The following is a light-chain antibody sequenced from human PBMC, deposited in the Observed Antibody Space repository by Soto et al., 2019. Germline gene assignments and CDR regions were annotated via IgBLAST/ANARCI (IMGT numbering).Light chain of an antibody. CDR1: QNTDFD. J-gene: IGKJ1*01. V-gene: IGKV3-15*01. CDR3: QQDNEWPRK. CDR2: GAS. Sequence: EIAMTLAPFSLSSAPAYLVTLSLRASQNTDFDLAWYQQKPGQAPSLLVYGASTRATGVPARLSGSGSGTEFTLTISSLRSEDSAVYYCQQDNEWPRKFGEGTKVDIK.